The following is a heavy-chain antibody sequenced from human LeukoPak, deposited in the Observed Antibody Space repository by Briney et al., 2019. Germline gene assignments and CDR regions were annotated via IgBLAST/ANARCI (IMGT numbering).Heavy chain of an antibody. J-gene: IGHJ4*02. D-gene: IGHD6-13*01. CDR1: GFTFSSYW. CDR3: ARGSNTIAAGGNPFVNY. V-gene: IGHV3-7*01. Sequence: PGGSLRLSCAASGFTFSSYWMSWVRQAPGKGLEWVANIKQDGGEKYYVDSVKGRFTISRDNAKNSLYLQMNSLRAEDTAVYYCARGSNTIAAGGNPFVNYWGQGTLVTVSS. CDR2: IKQDGGEK.